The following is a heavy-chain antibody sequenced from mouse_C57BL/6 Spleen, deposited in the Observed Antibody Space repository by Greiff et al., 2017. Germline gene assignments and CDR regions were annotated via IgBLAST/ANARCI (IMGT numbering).Heavy chain of an antibody. CDR1: GYTFTSYW. J-gene: IGHJ1*03. D-gene: IGHD2-14*01. CDR2: IYPGSGST. Sequence: QVQLQQPGAELVKPGASVKMSCKASGYTFTSYWITWVKQRPGQGLEWIGDIYPGSGSTNYNEKFKSKATLTVDTSSSTAYMQLSSLTSEDSAVYYCARRDYYRWYFDVWGTGTTVTVSS. V-gene: IGHV1-55*01. CDR3: ARRDYYRWYFDV.